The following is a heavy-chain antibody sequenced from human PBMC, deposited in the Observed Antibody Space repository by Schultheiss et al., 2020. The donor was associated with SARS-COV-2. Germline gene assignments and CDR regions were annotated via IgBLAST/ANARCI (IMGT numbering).Heavy chain of an antibody. CDR3: ARERAGAITIFGVVQYFDY. J-gene: IGHJ4*02. Sequence: SETLSLTCTVSGGSISSGGYYWSWIRQHPGKGLEWIGYIYYSGSTYYNPSLKSRVTISVDTSKNQFSLKLSSVTAADTAVYYCARERAGAITIFGVVQYFDYWGQGTLVTVSS. CDR1: GGSISSGGYY. D-gene: IGHD3-3*01. V-gene: IGHV4-31*03. CDR2: IYYSGST.